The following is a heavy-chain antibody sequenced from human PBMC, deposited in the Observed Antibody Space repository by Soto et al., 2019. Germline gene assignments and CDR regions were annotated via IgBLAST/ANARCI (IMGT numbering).Heavy chain of an antibody. CDR3: ARGPFTGDLAPFDY. Sequence: GGSLRLSRAAPGFTFSSYAMHWVRQAPGKGLEWVAVISYDGSNKYYADSVKGRFTISRDNSKNTLYLQMNSLRAEDTAVYYCARGPFTGDLAPFDYWGQGTLVTVSS. J-gene: IGHJ4*02. CDR2: ISYDGSNK. D-gene: IGHD7-27*01. CDR1: GFTFSSYA. V-gene: IGHV3-30-3*01.